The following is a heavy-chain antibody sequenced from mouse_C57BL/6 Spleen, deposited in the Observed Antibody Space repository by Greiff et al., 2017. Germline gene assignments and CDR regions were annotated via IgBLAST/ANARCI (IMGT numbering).Heavy chain of an antibody. J-gene: IGHJ4*01. Sequence: EVKVVESGGGLVQPGGSLSLSCAASGFTFTDYYMSWVRQPPGKALEWLGFIRNKANGYTTEYSASVKGRFTISRDNSQSILYLQMNALRAEDSATYYCERYGDYGYAMDYWGQGTSVTVSS. CDR2: IRNKANGYTT. CDR3: ERYGDYGYAMDY. V-gene: IGHV7-3*01. D-gene: IGHD2-4*01. CDR1: GFTFTDYY.